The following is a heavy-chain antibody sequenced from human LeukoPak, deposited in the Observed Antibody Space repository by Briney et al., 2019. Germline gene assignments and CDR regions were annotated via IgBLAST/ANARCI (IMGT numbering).Heavy chain of an antibody. V-gene: IGHV3-11*01. CDR1: GFIFSDYN. J-gene: IGHJ4*02. CDR2: ISPGGDII. Sequence: PGGSLRLSCAPSGFIFSDYNRNCIRPALGKGLECVSYISPGGDIIYFADYVKGRFTISRDNAKNTLYLQMNSLRAEDTAVYYCAKGGNYYDSSGPLDHWGQGTLVTVSS. D-gene: IGHD3-22*01. CDR3: AKGGNYYDSSGPLDH.